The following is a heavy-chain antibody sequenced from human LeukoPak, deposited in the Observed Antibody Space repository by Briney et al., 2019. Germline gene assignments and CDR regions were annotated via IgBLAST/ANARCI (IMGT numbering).Heavy chain of an antibody. Sequence: SQTLSLTCAISGDSVSSNSAAWNWIRQSPSRGLEWLGRTYCSSKWYNDYAVSVKSRITINPDTSKNQFSLQLNSVTPEDTVLYYCARGAVAVRNAFDIWGQGTMVTVSS. J-gene: IGHJ3*02. CDR2: TYCSSKWYN. CDR1: GDSVSSNSAA. CDR3: ARGAVAVRNAFDI. D-gene: IGHD6-19*01. V-gene: IGHV6-1*01.